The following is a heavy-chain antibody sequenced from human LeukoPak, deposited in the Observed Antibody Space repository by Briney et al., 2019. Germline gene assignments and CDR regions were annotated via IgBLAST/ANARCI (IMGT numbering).Heavy chain of an antibody. CDR3: AKDRAMIVVALRSPGAFDI. J-gene: IGHJ3*02. CDR2: ISGSGGST. Sequence: PGGSLRLSCAASGFTFSSYAMSWVRQAPGKGLEWVSAISGSGGSTYYADSVKGRFTISRDNSKNTLYLQMNSLRAEDTAVYYCAKDRAMIVVALRSPGAFDIWGQGTMVTVSS. V-gene: IGHV3-23*01. CDR1: GFTFSSYA. D-gene: IGHD3-22*01.